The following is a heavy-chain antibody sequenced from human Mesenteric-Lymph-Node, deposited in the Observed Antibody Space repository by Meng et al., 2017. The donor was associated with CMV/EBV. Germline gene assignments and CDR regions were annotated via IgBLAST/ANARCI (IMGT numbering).Heavy chain of an antibody. CDR3: AKDMGYGMDV. CDR2: ITSSSYK. V-gene: IGHV3-21*04. J-gene: IGHJ6*02. Sequence: GESLKISCAASGFTFGSYTMNWVRQVPGKGLEWVSSITSSSYKYYADSVKGRFTVSRDDAKNSLYLQMNSLRAEDTALYYCAKDMGYGMDVWGQGTTVTVSS. D-gene: IGHD3-10*01. CDR1: GFTFGSYT.